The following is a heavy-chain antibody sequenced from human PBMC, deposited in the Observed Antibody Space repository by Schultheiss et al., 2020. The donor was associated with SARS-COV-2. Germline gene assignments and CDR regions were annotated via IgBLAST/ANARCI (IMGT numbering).Heavy chain of an antibody. Sequence: SQTLSLTCAVYGGSFSGYYWSWIRQPPGKGLEWIGEINHSGSTNYNPSLKSRVTKSVDTSKNQFSLKLSSVTAADTAVYYCARRGAARRHFDYWGQGTLVTVSS. CDR2: INHSGST. CDR3: ARRGAARRHFDY. V-gene: IGHV4-34*01. J-gene: IGHJ4*02. CDR1: GGSFSGYY. D-gene: IGHD6-6*01.